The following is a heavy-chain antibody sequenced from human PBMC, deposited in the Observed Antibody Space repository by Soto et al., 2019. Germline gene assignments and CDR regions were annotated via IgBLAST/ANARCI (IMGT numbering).Heavy chain of an antibody. CDR1: GLSLSPSG. CDR2: ISIGGSTI. V-gene: IGHV3-48*02. CDR3: AGGGGWSEY. D-gene: IGHD6-19*01. Sequence: GGSLRLFCVGSGLSLSPSGMNWVRQAPGKGLEWISYISIGGSTIYYADSVKGRFTISRDSAKNSLFLQMNSLRDEDTAVYYCAGGGGWSEYWGQGTRVTVSS. J-gene: IGHJ4*02.